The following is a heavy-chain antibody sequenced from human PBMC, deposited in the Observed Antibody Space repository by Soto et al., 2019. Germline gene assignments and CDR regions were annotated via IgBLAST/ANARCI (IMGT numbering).Heavy chain of an antibody. CDR3: ARGWDASYYYDSSGYYPPGY. CDR2: ISAYNGNT. CDR1: GYTFTSYG. V-gene: IGHV1-18*01. Sequence: ASVKVSCKASGYTFTSYGISWLRQAPGQGLEWMGWISAYNGNTNYAQKLQGRVTMATDTSTSTAYMELRSLRSDDTAVYYCARGWDASYYYDSSGYYPPGYWGQGTLVTVSS. J-gene: IGHJ4*02. D-gene: IGHD3-22*01.